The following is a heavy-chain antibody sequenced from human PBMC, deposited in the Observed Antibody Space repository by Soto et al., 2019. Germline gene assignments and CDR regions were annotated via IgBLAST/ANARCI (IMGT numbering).Heavy chain of an antibody. J-gene: IGHJ4*02. CDR1: GFTFSSYG. V-gene: IGHV3-30*18. CDR2: ISYDGSNK. D-gene: IGHD3-9*01. CDR3: AKDGRLRYFDWLLQYYFDY. Sequence: QVQLVESGGGVVQPGRSLRLSCAASGFTFSSYGMHWVRQAPGKGLEWVAVISYDGSNKYYADSVKGRFTISRDNSKNTLYLQMNNLRAEDTAVYYCAKDGRLRYFDWLLQYYFDYWGQGTLVTVS.